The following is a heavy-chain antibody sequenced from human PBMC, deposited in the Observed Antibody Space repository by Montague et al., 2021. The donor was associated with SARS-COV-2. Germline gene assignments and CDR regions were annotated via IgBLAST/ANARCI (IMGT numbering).Heavy chain of an antibody. V-gene: IGHV4-39*01. D-gene: IGHD3-3*01. CDR3: ARGDFGVVIIPYYYYYMDV. CDR1: GGSISGSNYY. CDR2: IHYSGST. J-gene: IGHJ6*03. Sequence: SETLSLTCTVSGGSISGSNYYWGWIRQPPGKGLEWIGTIHYSGSTYYKPSLKSRVTTSLDTSKNQFSLKLSSVTAADTAVYYCARGDFGVVIIPYYYYYMDVWGKGTTATVSS.